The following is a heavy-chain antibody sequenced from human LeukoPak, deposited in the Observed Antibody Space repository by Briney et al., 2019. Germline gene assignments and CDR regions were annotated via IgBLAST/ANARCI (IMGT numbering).Heavy chain of an antibody. CDR1: GFTFSSYA. Sequence: PGGSLRLSCAASGFTFSSYAMSWVRQAPGKGLEWVSAISGSGGSTYYADSVKGRFTISRDNSKNTLYLQMNSLRAEDTAVYYCAKGHCSSTSCYIGDYFDYWGQGTLVTVS. D-gene: IGHD2-2*02. J-gene: IGHJ4*02. CDR3: AKGHCSSTSCYIGDYFDY. CDR2: ISGSGGST. V-gene: IGHV3-23*01.